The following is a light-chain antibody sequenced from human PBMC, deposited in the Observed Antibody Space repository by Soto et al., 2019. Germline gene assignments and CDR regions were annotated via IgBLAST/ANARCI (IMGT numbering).Light chain of an antibody. CDR2: AVS. J-gene: IGLJ2*01. V-gene: IGLV2-14*03. CDR1: SSDVGDHNS. Sequence: QSALTQPASVSGSPGQSITISCTGTSSDVGDHNSVSWYQQQPGKAPKLMIYAVSNRPSGVSNRFSGSKSGNTASLTISGHQAEDEADYYCGSYTTSITVIFGGGTKLTVL. CDR3: GSYTTSITVI.